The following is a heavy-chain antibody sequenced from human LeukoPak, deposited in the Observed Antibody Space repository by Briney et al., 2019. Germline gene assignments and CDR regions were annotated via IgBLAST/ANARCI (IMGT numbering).Heavy chain of an antibody. CDR2: INPNSGDT. Sequence: ASVKVSCKASGYSFTGYFMQWVRQAPGQGLEWMGWINPNSGDTNYAQKFQGRVTMTRDTSISTAYMELSRLRSDDAAVYYCARDCPDITATTCRGMDVWGQGTTVTVSS. CDR1: GYSFTGYF. D-gene: IGHD1-7*01. CDR3: ARDCPDITATTCRGMDV. J-gene: IGHJ6*02. V-gene: IGHV1-2*02.